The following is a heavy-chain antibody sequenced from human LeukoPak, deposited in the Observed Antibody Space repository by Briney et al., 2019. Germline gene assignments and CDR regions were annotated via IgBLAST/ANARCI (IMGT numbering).Heavy chain of an antibody. CDR3: ARDYDFWSGYYY. Sequence: SETLSLTCTVSGFSISSGYYWGWIRQPPGKGLEWIGLIYHTGSTYYNPSLKSRVTILLDTSKNQFSLKLSSVTAADTAVYYCARDYDFWSGYYYWGQGTLATVSS. V-gene: IGHV4-38-2*02. D-gene: IGHD3-3*01. CDR2: IYHTGST. J-gene: IGHJ4*02. CDR1: GFSISSGYY.